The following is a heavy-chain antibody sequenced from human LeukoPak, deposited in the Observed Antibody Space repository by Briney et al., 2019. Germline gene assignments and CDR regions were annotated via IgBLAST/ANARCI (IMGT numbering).Heavy chain of an antibody. V-gene: IGHV3-21*01. CDR2: ISDNGYWI. Sequence: GGSLRLSCAASGFTFSSYSMSWVRQAPGKGLEWVSSISDNGYWIYYADSVEGRFIISRDNAKKSLYLQMNSLRVEDTAVYYCANHLACGSTSCPPFDDWGQGTLVTVSS. CDR1: GFTFSSYS. J-gene: IGHJ4*02. CDR3: ANHLACGSTSCPPFDD. D-gene: IGHD2-2*01.